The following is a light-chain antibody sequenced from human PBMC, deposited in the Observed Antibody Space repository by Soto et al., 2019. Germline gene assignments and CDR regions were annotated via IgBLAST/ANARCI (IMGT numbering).Light chain of an antibody. J-gene: IGKJ1*01. CDR2: GAS. V-gene: IGKV3-15*01. Sequence: EIPVTESPATRSVSPVERSTLSCMASQSISGNLVWYQQKPGQAPRLLIYGASTRATGIPARFSGSGYGTELTITISSMQSEDFEVYYCQQYNNWPRTFGHGTKVDIK. CDR1: QSISGN. CDR3: QQYNNWPRT.